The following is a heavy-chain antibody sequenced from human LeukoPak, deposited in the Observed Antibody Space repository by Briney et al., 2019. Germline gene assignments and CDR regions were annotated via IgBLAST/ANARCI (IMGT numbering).Heavy chain of an antibody. J-gene: IGHJ4*02. CDR1: GFTFSSYA. CDR2: ISGSGTST. V-gene: IGHV3-23*01. Sequence: TGGSLRLSCAASGFTFSSYAMSWVRQAPGKGLDWVSVISGSGTSTNYADSVKGRFTISRDNSKNTLYLQMNGLRAEDTAVYRCAKGGSGRNFDYWGQGSLVTVSS. CDR3: AKGGSGRNFDY. D-gene: IGHD6-19*01.